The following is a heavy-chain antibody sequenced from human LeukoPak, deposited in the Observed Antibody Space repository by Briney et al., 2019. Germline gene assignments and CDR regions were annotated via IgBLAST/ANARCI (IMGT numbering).Heavy chain of an antibody. J-gene: IGHJ4*02. CDR2: IGAYNGNT. CDR1: GYSFSSYG. CDR3: ARVYGGSSAGRSFDY. D-gene: IGHD1-26*01. Sequence: ASVKVSCKASGYSFSSYGISWVRQAPGQGLEWMGWIGAYNGNTNYAQKFQGRVSRVSMTTDTSTSTAYMELRSLRSDDTAVYYCARVYGGSSAGRSFDYWGQGTLVTVSS. V-gene: IGHV1-18*01.